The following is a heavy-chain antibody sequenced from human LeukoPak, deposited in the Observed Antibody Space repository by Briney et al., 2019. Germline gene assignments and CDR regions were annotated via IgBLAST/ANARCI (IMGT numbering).Heavy chain of an antibody. CDR1: GYTFTGYY. CDR3: ARDGSPDDYVWGSYRHNWFDP. Sequence: ASVTVSCKASGYTFTGYYMHLVRQAPGQGLEWMGWINPNSGGTNYAQKLQGRVTMTRDTSIRTAYTELSRLRSDDTAVYYRARDGSPDDYVWGSYRHNWFDPWGQGTLVTVSS. CDR2: INPNSGGT. J-gene: IGHJ5*02. D-gene: IGHD3-16*02. V-gene: IGHV1-2*02.